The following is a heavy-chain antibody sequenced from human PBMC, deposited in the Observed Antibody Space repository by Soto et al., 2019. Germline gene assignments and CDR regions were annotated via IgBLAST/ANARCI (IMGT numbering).Heavy chain of an antibody. Sequence: TSETLSLTCAVYGGSFSGYYWSWIRQPPGKGLEWIGEINHSGSTNYNPSLKSRVTISVDTSKNQFSLKLSSVTAADTAVYYCARGFAFDPWGQGTLVTVSS. CDR3: ARGFAFDP. CDR2: INHSGST. CDR1: GGSFSGYY. V-gene: IGHV4-34*01. D-gene: IGHD3-3*02. J-gene: IGHJ5*02.